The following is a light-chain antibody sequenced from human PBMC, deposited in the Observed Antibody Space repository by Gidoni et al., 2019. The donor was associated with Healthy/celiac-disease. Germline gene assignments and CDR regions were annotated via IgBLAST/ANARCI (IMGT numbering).Light chain of an antibody. Sequence: DIQLTQSPSLLSASVGDRVTITCRASQGISSYLAWYQQKPGKAPKLLIYAASTLQSGVPSRFSGSGSGTEFTLTSSRLQPEDFTTYYCQQLNSYPLTFGGXTKVEIK. J-gene: IGKJ4*01. CDR1: QGISSY. CDR2: AAS. CDR3: QQLNSYPLT. V-gene: IGKV1-9*01.